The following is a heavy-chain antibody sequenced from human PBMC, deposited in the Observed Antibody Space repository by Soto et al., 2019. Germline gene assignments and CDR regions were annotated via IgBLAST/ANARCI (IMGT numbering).Heavy chain of an antibody. J-gene: IGHJ6*02. D-gene: IGHD6-13*01. V-gene: IGHV6-1*01. CDR2: TYYRSKWYN. CDR3: ARGERYSSSWFPSYGMDV. Sequence: SQPLSLTCAISGDSVSSNSAAWNWIRQSPSRGLEWLGRTYYRSKWYNDYAVSVKSRITINPDTSKNQFSLQLNSVTPEDTAVYYCARGERYSSSWFPSYGMDVWGQGTTVTVSS. CDR1: GDSVSSNSAA.